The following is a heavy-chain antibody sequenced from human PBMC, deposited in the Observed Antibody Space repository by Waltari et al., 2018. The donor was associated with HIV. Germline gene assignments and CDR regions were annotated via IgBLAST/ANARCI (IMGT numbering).Heavy chain of an antibody. D-gene: IGHD3-10*01. CDR1: GFTFSSYW. V-gene: IGHV3-7*01. Sequence: EVQLVESGGGLVQPGGSLRLSCAASGFTFSSYWMSWVRQAPGKGVEWVANIKQDGSEKYYVYSVKGRFTISRDNAKNSLYLQMNSLRAEDTAVYYCARDLEGSGSAPGDWGQGTLVTVSS. J-gene: IGHJ4*02. CDR3: ARDLEGSGSAPGD. CDR2: IKQDGSEK.